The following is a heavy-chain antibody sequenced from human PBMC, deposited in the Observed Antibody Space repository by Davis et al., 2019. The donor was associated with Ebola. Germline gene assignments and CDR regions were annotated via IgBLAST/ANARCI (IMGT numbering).Heavy chain of an antibody. Sequence: GESLKISCAASGFTFSSYGMHWVRQAPGKGLEWVAVISYDGSNKYYADSVKGRFTISRDNSKNTLYLQMNSLRAEDTAVYYCARRQVGASDYWGQGTLVTVSS. CDR1: GFTFSSYG. V-gene: IGHV3-30*12. J-gene: IGHJ4*02. D-gene: IGHD1-26*01. CDR2: ISYDGSNK. CDR3: ARRQVGASDY.